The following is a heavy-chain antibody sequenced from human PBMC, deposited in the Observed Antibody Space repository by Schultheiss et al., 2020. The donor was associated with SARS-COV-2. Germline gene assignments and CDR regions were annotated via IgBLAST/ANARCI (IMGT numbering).Heavy chain of an antibody. Sequence: GGSLRLSCAASGFAFSGSGMHWVRQASGKGLEWVGRIRSKANGYATAYGASVKGRFTISRDDSKNTAYLQMNSLKTEDTAVYYCTRWSGNYPFPYDYWGQGTLVTVSS. J-gene: IGHJ4*02. D-gene: IGHD1-7*01. CDR1: GFAFSGSG. CDR2: IRSKANGYAT. V-gene: IGHV3-73*01. CDR3: TRWSGNYPFPYDY.